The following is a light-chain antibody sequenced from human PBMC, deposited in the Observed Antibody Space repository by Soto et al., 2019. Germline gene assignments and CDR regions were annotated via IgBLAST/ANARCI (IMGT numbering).Light chain of an antibody. CDR2: GAT. Sequence: IQLTQSPSSLSASVGDRVTITCRATPAIASFLAWYQQKPGTAPKLLIYGATTLQSGVPSRFSGSRSGTDFTLTISSLQPEDFATYYCQHTYTTPITFGQGTRLEIK. J-gene: IGKJ5*01. V-gene: IGKV1-39*01. CDR3: QHTYTTPIT. CDR1: PAIASF.